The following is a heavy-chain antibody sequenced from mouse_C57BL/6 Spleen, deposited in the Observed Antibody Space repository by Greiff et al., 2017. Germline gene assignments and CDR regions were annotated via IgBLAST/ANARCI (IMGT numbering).Heavy chain of an antibody. J-gene: IGHJ2*01. CDR2: INPSNGGT. V-gene: IGHV1-53*01. D-gene: IGHD2-2*01. CDR3: AKGGYPYYFDY. CDR1: GYTFTSYW. Sequence: QVQLKQPGTELVKPGASVKLSCKASGYTFTSYWMHWVKQRPGQGLAWIGNINPSNGGTNYNGKFKSTATLTVDKSSSTAYMQLSSRNSEDSAVYYCAKGGYPYYFDYWGQGTTLTVSS.